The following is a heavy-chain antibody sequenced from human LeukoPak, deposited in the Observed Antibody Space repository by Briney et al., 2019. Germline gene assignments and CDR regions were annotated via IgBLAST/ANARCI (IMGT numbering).Heavy chain of an antibody. CDR2: IRGRGSPT. CDR1: GFIFSHYG. V-gene: IGHV3-21*01. CDR3: ARDPLRRFDY. D-gene: IGHD6-6*01. J-gene: IGHJ4*02. Sequence: GGSLKLSCAASGFIFSHYGMSWVRQAPGKGLEWVSSIRGRGSPTYYADSVKGRFTTSRDNARNLLFLQMDSLRVEDSAVYYCARDPLRRFDYWGQGTQVTVSS.